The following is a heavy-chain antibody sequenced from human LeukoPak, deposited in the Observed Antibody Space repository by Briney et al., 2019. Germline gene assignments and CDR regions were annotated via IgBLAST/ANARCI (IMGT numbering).Heavy chain of an antibody. CDR3: ARLLYTEWIRSSYYFDY. D-gene: IGHD5-12*01. CDR2: IYTSGST. J-gene: IGHJ4*02. CDR1: GGSISSYY. V-gene: IGHV4-4*07. Sequence: SETLSLTCTVSGGSISSYYWSWIRQPAVKGLEWIGRIYTSGSTNYNPSLKSRVTISVDTSKNQFSLKLSSVTAADTAVYYCARLLYTEWIRSSYYFDYWGQGTLVTVSS.